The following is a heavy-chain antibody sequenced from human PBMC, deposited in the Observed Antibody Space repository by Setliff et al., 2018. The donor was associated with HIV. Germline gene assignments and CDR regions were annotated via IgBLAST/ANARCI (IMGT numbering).Heavy chain of an antibody. V-gene: IGHV1-2*06. CDR2: IHPNTGST. Sequence: ASVKVSCKTSGYTFTAYYIYWVRQAPGHGLELMGRIHPNTGSTNYLQEFQGRVTITRDTSMSTVYMALTGLTSDDTAVYYCVKQGYSDSSYAFDVWGQGTMVTVSS. J-gene: IGHJ3*01. CDR3: VKQGYSDSSYAFDV. CDR1: GYTFTAYY. D-gene: IGHD1-26*01.